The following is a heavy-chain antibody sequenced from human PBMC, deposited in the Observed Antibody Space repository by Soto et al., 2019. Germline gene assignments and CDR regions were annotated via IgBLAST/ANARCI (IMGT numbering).Heavy chain of an antibody. J-gene: IGHJ4*02. Sequence: QVQLQESGPGLVKPSQTLSLTCTVSGGSISSGDYYWSWIRQPPGKGLEWIGYIYYSGSTYYNPSLKSRVTISVDTSKNQFSLKRSSVTAADTAVYYCARDRGMAAAGTDYWGQGTLVTVSS. D-gene: IGHD6-13*01. V-gene: IGHV4-30-4*01. CDR2: IYYSGST. CDR1: GGSISSGDYY. CDR3: ARDRGMAAAGTDY.